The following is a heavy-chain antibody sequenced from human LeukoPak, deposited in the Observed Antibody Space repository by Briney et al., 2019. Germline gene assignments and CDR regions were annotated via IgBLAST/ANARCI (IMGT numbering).Heavy chain of an antibody. D-gene: IGHD3-10*01. CDR3: ARGTLWFPIDY. V-gene: IGHV3-21*01. Sequence: GGSLRLSCAASGFTFSSYSMNWVRQAPGKGLEWVSSISSSSSYTYYADSVKGRFTISRDNAKNSLYLQMNSLRAEDTAVYYCARGTLWFPIDYRGQGTLVTVSS. J-gene: IGHJ4*02. CDR2: ISSSSSYT. CDR1: GFTFSSYS.